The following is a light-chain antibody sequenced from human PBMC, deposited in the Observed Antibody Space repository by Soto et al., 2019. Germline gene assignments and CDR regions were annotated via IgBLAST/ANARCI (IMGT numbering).Light chain of an antibody. Sequence: EIVLPQSTTTLSLSPGERATLSCRASQRINSHLAWYQQKPGQAPRLLMYDASNRATDIPARFSGSGSGTDFTLTISSLDPEDFAVYYCQQRSNWPLTFGGGTKVEIK. V-gene: IGKV3-11*01. CDR1: QRINSH. CDR2: DAS. CDR3: QQRSNWPLT. J-gene: IGKJ4*01.